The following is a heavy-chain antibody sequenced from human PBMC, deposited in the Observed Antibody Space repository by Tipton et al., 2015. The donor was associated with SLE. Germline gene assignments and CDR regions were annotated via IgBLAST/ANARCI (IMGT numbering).Heavy chain of an antibody. V-gene: IGHV4-34*01. D-gene: IGHD4-17*01. J-gene: IGHJ2*01. Sequence: TLSLTCAVYGGSFSGYYWSWIRQPPGKGLGWSGEINHSGSTNYNPSLKSRVTISVDTSKNQFSLKLSSVTAADTAGYYCARGGATVTAKVGLAYWYFDLWGRGTLVTVSS. CDR2: INHSGST. CDR3: ARGGATVTAKVGLAYWYFDL. CDR1: GGSFSGYY.